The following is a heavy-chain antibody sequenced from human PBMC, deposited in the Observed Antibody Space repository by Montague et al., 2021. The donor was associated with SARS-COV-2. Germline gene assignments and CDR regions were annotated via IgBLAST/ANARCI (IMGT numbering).Heavy chain of an antibody. Sequence: SETLSLTCTVSGDSISTYYWSWIRQPPGKGLEWIGYIYYNGYTNYNPSLKGRVTISVDTSKNQFSLRLSSVTAADTAVYFCARGGATYYYDTGGYVNAFDTWGQGTMATVSS. V-gene: IGHV4-59*01. J-gene: IGHJ3*02. D-gene: IGHD3-22*01. CDR1: GDSISTYY. CDR3: ARGGATYYYDTGGYVNAFDT. CDR2: IYYNGYT.